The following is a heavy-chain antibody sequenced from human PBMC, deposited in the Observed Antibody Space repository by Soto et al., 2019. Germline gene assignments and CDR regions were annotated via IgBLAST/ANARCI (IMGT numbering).Heavy chain of an antibody. CDR2: IFYSGST. CDR1: GGSINSGGYY. CDR3: AGGYRQSGYSSSWVFNS. J-gene: IGHJ4*02. D-gene: IGHD6-13*01. V-gene: IGHV4-31*03. Sequence: QVQLQESGPGLVKPSQTLSLICTVSGGSINSGGYYWDWSRQHPGKGLALIGYIFYSGSTYYNPFLRSRVTIPADTSENQSSRTLSCVTAADTAVYFCAGGYRQSGYSSSWVFNSWGQGTLVNVSS.